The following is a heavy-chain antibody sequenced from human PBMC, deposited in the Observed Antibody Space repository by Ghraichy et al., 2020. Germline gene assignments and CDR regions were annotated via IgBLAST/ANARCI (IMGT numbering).Heavy chain of an antibody. CDR3: ARLLTQSWSGYFLSKYNWFDP. D-gene: IGHD3-3*01. CDR2: INHSGST. Sequence: SETLSLTCAVYGGSFSGYYWSWIRQPPGKGLEWIGEINHSGSTNYNPSLKSRVTISVDTSKNQFSLKLSSVTAADTALYYCARLLTQSWSGYFLSKYNWFDPWGQGTLVTVSS. J-gene: IGHJ5*02. V-gene: IGHV4-34*01. CDR1: GGSFSGYY.